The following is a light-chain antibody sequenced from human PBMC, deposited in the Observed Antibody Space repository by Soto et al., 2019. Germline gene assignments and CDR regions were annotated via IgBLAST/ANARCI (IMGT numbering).Light chain of an antibody. CDR2: AAS. CDR3: QKYDDAPLT. J-gene: IGKJ4*01. Sequence: DIQMTQSPSSLSASVGDRVTITCRAGQDINIYLAWYQQKPGKVPKLLISAASTLQSGVPSRFSGSGSGTDFTLTISRLQPEDVATYYCQKYDDAPLTFGGGTKVEIK. V-gene: IGKV1-27*01. CDR1: QDINIY.